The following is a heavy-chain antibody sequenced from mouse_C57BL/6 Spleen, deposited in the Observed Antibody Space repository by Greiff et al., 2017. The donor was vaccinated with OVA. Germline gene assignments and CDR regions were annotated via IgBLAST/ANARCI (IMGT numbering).Heavy chain of an antibody. CDR2: IDPSDSYT. V-gene: IGHV1-69*01. Sequence: VKLQQSGAELVMPGASVKLSCKASGYTFTSYWMHWVKQRPGQGLEWIGEIDPSDSYTNYNQKFKGKSTLTVDKSSSTAYMQLSSLTSEDSAVYYCARSADITTGYFDYWGQGTTLTVSS. D-gene: IGHD1-1*01. CDR1: GYTFTSYW. CDR3: ARSADITTGYFDY. J-gene: IGHJ2*01.